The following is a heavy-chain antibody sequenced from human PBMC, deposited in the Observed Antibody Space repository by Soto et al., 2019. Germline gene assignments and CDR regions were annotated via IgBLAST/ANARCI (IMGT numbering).Heavy chain of an antibody. Sequence: PSETLSLTCTVSGGSISSYYWSWIRQPPGKGLEWIGYIYYSGSTNYNPSLKSRVTISVDTSKNQFSLKLSSVTAADTAVYYCASLYYYDSSGYYGERWFDPWGQGTLVTVS. V-gene: IGHV4-59*08. CDR2: IYYSGST. CDR1: GGSISSYY. D-gene: IGHD3-22*01. CDR3: ASLYYYDSSGYYGERWFDP. J-gene: IGHJ5*02.